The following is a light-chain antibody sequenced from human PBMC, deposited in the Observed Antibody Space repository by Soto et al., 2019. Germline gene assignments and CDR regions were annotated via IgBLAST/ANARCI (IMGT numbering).Light chain of an antibody. J-gene: IGLJ2*01. V-gene: IGLV1-40*01. Sequence: QSVLTQPPSVSGAPGQRVTISCTGSSSNIGAGYDVHWYQQLPGTAPKLLIYGNSNRPSGVPDRFSGSKSGTSASLAITGLQAEDEADYYCQSYDSSLSGGVFGGGTKVT. CDR1: SSNIGAGYD. CDR2: GNS. CDR3: QSYDSSLSGGV.